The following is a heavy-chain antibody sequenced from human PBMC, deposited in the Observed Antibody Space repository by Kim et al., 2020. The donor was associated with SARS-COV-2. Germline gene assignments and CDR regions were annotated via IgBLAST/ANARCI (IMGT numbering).Heavy chain of an antibody. CDR3: ARAVGSSWYLDY. V-gene: IGHV4-59*01. Sequence: NDTPARKSRVTVAVATSKNPFSLKLSSVTAADTAVYYCARAVGSSWYLDYWGQGTLVTVSS. J-gene: IGHJ4*02. D-gene: IGHD6-13*01.